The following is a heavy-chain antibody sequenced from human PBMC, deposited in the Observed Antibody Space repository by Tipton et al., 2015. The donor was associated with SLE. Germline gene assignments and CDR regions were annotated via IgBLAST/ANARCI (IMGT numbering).Heavy chain of an antibody. J-gene: IGHJ4*02. CDR3: ASRGMWELNYFDY. D-gene: IGHD1-26*01. CDR2: ISAYNANT. V-gene: IGHV1-18*04. CDR1: GYTFTGYY. Sequence: QLVQSGAEVKKPGASVKVSCKASGYTFTGYYMHWVRQAPGQGLEWMGWISAYNANTNYAQKLQGRVTMTTDTSTSTAYMELRSLRSEDTAVYYCASRGMWELNYFDYWGQGTLVTVSS.